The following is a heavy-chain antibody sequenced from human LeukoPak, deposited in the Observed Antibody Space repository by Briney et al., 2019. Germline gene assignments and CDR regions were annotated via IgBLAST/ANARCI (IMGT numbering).Heavy chain of an antibody. J-gene: IGHJ6*03. CDR2: IYTSGST. Sequence: SETLSLTCTVSGGSITIYYWSWIRQPAGKGLEWIGRIYTSGSTNYNPSLKSRVTISVDTSKNQFSLRLSSVTAADTAAYYCARSGYFYAYSHYMDFWGKGTTVTISS. V-gene: IGHV4-4*07. CDR3: ARSGYFYAYSHYMDF. CDR1: GGSITIYY. D-gene: IGHD5-18*01.